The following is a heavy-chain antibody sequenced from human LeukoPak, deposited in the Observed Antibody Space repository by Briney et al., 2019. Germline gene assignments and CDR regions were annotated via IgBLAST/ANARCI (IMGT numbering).Heavy chain of an antibody. CDR1: GGSISSSSYY. D-gene: IGHD6-13*01. Sequence: KASETLSLTCTVSGGSISSSSYYWGWIRQPPGKGLEWIGSIYYSGSTYYNPSLKSRVTISVDTSKNQFSLKLSSVTAADTAVYYCARQGEQLTPNWFDPWGQGTLVTVSS. J-gene: IGHJ5*02. V-gene: IGHV4-39*01. CDR3: ARQGEQLTPNWFDP. CDR2: IYYSGST.